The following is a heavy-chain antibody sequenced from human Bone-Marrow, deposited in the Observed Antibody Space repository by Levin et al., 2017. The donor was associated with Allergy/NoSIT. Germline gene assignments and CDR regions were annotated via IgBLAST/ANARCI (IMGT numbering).Heavy chain of an antibody. CDR3: ARAFYYDSSGNYRSAFDL. V-gene: IGHV1-69*04. J-gene: IGHJ3*01. CDR2: IIPMPGIT. D-gene: IGHD3-22*01. CDR1: GGSFSSYP. Sequence: KISCKASGGSFSSYPINWVRQAPGQGLEWMGRIIPMPGITNYTQNFQERVTITADRSTSTAYMELSSLSSEDTAVYYCARAFYYDSSGNYRSAFDLWGQGTRVTVSS.